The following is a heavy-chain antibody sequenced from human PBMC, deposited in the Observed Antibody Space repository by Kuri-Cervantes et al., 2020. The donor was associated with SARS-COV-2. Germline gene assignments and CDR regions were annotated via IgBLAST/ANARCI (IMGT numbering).Heavy chain of an antibody. CDR3: TREQNEGFYYYYGMDA. CDR1: GFTFGDYA. CDR2: IRSKAYGGTT. V-gene: IGHV3-49*04. Sequence: GESLKISCTASGFTFGDYAMSWVRQAPGKGLEWVGFIRSKAYGGTTEYAASVKGRFTISRDDSKSIAYLQMNSLKTEDTAVYYCTREQNEGFYYYYGMDAWGQGTTVTVSS. J-gene: IGHJ6*02.